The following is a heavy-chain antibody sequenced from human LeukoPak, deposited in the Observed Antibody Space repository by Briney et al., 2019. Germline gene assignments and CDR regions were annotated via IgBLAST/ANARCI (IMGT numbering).Heavy chain of an antibody. CDR1: GGSISSSSYY. Sequence: PSETLSLTCTVSGGSISSSSYYWGWIRQPPGKGLEWIGSIYHSGSTYHNPSLKSRVTISVDTSKNQFSLKLSSVTAADTAVFYCAGSDYYYYMDVWGKGTTVTVSS. V-gene: IGHV4-39*01. CDR2: IYHSGST. CDR3: AGSDYYYYMDV. J-gene: IGHJ6*03. D-gene: IGHD3-10*01.